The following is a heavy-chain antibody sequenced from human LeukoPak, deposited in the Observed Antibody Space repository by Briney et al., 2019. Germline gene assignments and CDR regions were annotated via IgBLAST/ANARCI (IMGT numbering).Heavy chain of an antibody. CDR3: ARDRSSWGAFDI. CDR2: ISAYNGNT. Sequence: ASVKVSCKASGYTFTSYGISWVRQAPGQGLEWMGWISAYNGNTNYAQKLQGRVTMTTDTSTSTAYMELRGLRSDDTAVYYCARDRSSWGAFDIWGQGTMVTVSS. CDR1: GYTFTSYG. D-gene: IGHD6-13*01. V-gene: IGHV1-18*01. J-gene: IGHJ3*02.